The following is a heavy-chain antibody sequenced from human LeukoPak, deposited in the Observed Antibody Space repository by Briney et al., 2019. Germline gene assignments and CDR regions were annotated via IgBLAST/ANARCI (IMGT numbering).Heavy chain of an antibody. D-gene: IGHD2-21*02. Sequence: GSLRLSCAASGFTFSDYYMSWIRQAPGKGLEWIGEITHSGSTNYNPSLKSRVTISVDTSKNQFSLKLSSVTAADTAVYYCARGLVTHVGLWNYWGQGTLVTVSS. CDR1: GFTFSDYY. J-gene: IGHJ4*02. CDR3: ARGLVTHVGLWNY. CDR2: ITHSGST. V-gene: IGHV4-34*01.